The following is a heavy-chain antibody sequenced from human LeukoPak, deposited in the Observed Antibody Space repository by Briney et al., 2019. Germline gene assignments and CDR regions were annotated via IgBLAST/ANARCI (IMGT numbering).Heavy chain of an antibody. D-gene: IGHD2-15*01. CDR1: VATFSSYA. CDR2: IIPIFGTA. CDR3: ARILATGPSWFDP. V-gene: IGHV1-69*01. J-gene: IGHJ5*02. Sequence: SSVKVSCKASVATFSSYAISWVRQAPGQGLEWMGGIIPIFGTANYAQKFQGRVTITADESTSTAYMELSSLRSEDTAVYYCARILATGPSWFDPWGQGTLVTVSS.